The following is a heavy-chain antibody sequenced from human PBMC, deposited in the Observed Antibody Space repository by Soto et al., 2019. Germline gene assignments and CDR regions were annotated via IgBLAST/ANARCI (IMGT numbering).Heavy chain of an antibody. CDR3: ARDTSSSSWYAGYFDY. D-gene: IGHD6-13*01. Sequence: VQLVESGGGVVQPGRSLRLSCAASGFTVSSNYMSWVRQAPGKGLEWVSVIYSGGSTYYADSVKGRFTISRDNSKNTLYLQMNSLRAEDTAVYYCARDTSSSSWYAGYFDYWGQGTLVTVSS. CDR2: IYSGGST. V-gene: IGHV3-66*01. J-gene: IGHJ4*02. CDR1: GFTVSSNY.